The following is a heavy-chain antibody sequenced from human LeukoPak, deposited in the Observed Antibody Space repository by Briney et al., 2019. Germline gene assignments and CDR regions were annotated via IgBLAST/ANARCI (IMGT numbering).Heavy chain of an antibody. J-gene: IGHJ5*02. Sequence: PSETLSLTCTVSGGSISSYYWSWIRQPPGKGLEWVGYIFHTGSANYNPSLKSRVTMSVDTSKNQFSLKLTSVTATDTAVYYCAKIGSGGAWFDPWGQGTLVTVSS. CDR3: AKIGSGGAWFDP. CDR2: IFHTGSA. D-gene: IGHD3-16*01. V-gene: IGHV4-59*01. CDR1: GGSISSYY.